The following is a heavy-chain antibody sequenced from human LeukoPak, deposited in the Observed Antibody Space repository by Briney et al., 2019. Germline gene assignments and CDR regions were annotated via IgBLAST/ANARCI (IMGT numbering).Heavy chain of an antibody. D-gene: IGHD1-26*01. J-gene: IGHJ5*02. CDR1: GGSFSGNY. Sequence: SETLSLTCAVYGGSFSGNYWSWIRRPPGKGLEWIGEINHSGSTSYNPSLKSRVTIFIDTSKNQFSLKLSSVTAADTAVYYCASGSYYFRTFDPWGQGSLVTVSS. V-gene: IGHV4-34*01. CDR3: ASGSYYFRTFDP. CDR2: INHSGST.